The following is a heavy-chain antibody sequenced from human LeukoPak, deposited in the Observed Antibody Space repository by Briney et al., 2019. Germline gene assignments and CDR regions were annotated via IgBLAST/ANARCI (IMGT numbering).Heavy chain of an antibody. CDR3: AKDPRVVVTASQPDY. CDR1: GFSFSSYG. CDR2: ISYDGSNK. J-gene: IGHJ4*02. Sequence: GGSLRLSCEASGFSFSSYGMHWVRRAPGKGLDWVAVISYDGSNKYYADSVKGRFTISRDNSKNTLYLQMNSLRADDTAVYYCAKDPRVVVTASQPDYWGLGTLVTVSS. V-gene: IGHV3-30*18. D-gene: IGHD2-21*02.